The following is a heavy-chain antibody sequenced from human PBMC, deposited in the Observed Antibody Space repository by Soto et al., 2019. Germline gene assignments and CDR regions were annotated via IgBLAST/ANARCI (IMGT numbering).Heavy chain of an antibody. J-gene: IGHJ4*02. CDR2: ITWNSGRI. D-gene: IGHD2-21*01. V-gene: IGHV3-9*01. CDR3: ARDIGVESGDPRLRGGFDY. Sequence: EVQLVESGGGLVQPGRSLRLSCAASGFTFSDYAMHWVRQAPGKGLEWVSIITWNSGRIVYADSVKGRFTISSDNAKNSLYLQMNSLRAEATALYYCARDIGVESGDPRLRGGFDYWGRGTLVTVSS. CDR1: GFTFSDYA.